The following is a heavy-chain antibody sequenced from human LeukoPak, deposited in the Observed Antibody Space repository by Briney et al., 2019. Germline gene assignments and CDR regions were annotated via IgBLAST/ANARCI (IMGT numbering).Heavy chain of an antibody. CDR3: ARSTRFLEWLLPAGFDY. Sequence: SETLSLTCTVSGYSISSGYYWGWIRQPPGKGLEWIGSIYYSGSTYYNPSLKSRVTISVDTSKNQFSLKLSSVTAADTAVYYCARSTRFLEWLLPAGFDYWGQGTLVTVSS. J-gene: IGHJ4*02. V-gene: IGHV4-38-2*02. D-gene: IGHD3-3*01. CDR1: GYSISSGYY. CDR2: IYYSGST.